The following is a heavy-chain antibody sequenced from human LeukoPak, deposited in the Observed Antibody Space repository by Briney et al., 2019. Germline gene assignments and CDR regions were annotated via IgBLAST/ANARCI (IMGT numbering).Heavy chain of an antibody. Sequence: PSETLSLTCAVYGGSFSGYYWSWIRQPPGKGLEWIGEINHSGSTNYNPSLKSRVTISVDTSKNQFSLKLSSVTAADTAVYYCARARYYYDSSGYSPFDYWGQGTLSPSPQ. V-gene: IGHV4-34*01. J-gene: IGHJ4*02. CDR1: GGSFSGYY. CDR2: INHSGST. D-gene: IGHD3-22*01. CDR3: ARARYYYDSSGYSPFDY.